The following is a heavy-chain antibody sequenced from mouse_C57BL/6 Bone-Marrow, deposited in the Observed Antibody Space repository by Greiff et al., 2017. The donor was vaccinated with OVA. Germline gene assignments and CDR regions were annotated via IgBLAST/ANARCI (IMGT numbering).Heavy chain of an antibody. D-gene: IGHD2-12*01. CDR2: ISYSGST. J-gene: IGHJ3*01. Sequence: EVKLMESGPGLAKPSQTLSLTCSVTGYSITSDYWNWIRKFPGNKLEYMGYISYSGSTYYNPSLKSRISITRDTSKNQYYLQLNSVTTEDTATYYCARGLPYSYGGFADWGQGTLVTVSA. CDR3: ARGLPYSYGGFAD. V-gene: IGHV3-8*01. CDR1: GYSITSDY.